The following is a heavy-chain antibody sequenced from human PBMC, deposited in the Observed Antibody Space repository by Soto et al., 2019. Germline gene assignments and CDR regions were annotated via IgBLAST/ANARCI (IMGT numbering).Heavy chain of an antibody. CDR3: ARVLAESGDVWTGVGLY. V-gene: IGHV1-18*01. CDR1: GYNFHSYG. D-gene: IGHD3-3*01. CDR2: ISAYNGET. J-gene: IGHJ4*02. Sequence: QVQLVQSGAEVKKPGASVKVSCRASGYNFHSYGITWVRQAPGQGLEWLGWISAYNGETHSGQMLQGRVSLTIDISTSTAYMELRSLRSGDTAVYFCARVLAESGDVWTGVGLYWGQGTRVTVSS.